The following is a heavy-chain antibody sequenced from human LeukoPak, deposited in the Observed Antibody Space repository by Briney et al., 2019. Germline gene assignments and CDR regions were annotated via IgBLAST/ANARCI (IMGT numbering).Heavy chain of an antibody. CDR3: ARVRPYCTNGVCYSSRLGGYCSGGSCYSPYFDY. CDR1: GFTFSSYS. V-gene: IGHV3-21*01. Sequence: PGGSLRLSCAASGFTFSSYSLNWVRQAPGKGLEWVSFISGSSSYIYYADSVKGRFTISRDNAKNSLYLQMNSLRAEDTAVYYCARVRPYCTNGVCYSSRLGGYCSGGSCYSPYFDYWGQGTLVTVSS. D-gene: IGHD2-15*01. CDR2: ISGSSSYI. J-gene: IGHJ4*02.